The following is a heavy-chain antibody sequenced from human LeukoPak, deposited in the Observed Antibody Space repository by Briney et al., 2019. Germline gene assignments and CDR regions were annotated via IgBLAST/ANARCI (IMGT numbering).Heavy chain of an antibody. J-gene: IGHJ6*03. D-gene: IGHD5-18*01. V-gene: IGHV1-69*13. CDR1: GYTFTSYD. CDR2: IIPIFGTA. CDR3: ARDRGYSYGRVRDYYYYMDV. Sequence: SVKVSCKASGYTFTSYDINWVRQVTGQGLEWMGGIIPIFGTANYAQKFQGRVTITADESTSTAYMELSSLRSEDTAVYYCARDRGYSYGRVRDYYYYMDVWGKGTTVTISS.